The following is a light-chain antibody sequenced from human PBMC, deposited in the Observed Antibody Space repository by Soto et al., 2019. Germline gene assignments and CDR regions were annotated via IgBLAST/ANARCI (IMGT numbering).Light chain of an antibody. CDR2: KAS. V-gene: IGKV1-5*03. J-gene: IGKJ2*01. CDR1: QSISTW. CDR3: QQYNSYPYT. Sequence: QMTQSPSTLSASVGDRVTITCRASQSISTWLAWYQQKPGKAPKLLIYKASSVESGVPLRFSGSGSGTEFTLTISSLQPDDFATYYCQQYNSYPYTFGQGTKLEIK.